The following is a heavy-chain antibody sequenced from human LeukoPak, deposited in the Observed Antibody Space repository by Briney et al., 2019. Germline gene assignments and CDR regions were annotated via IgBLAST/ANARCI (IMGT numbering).Heavy chain of an antibody. V-gene: IGHV3-48*01. CDR1: GFTFSSYN. CDR2: ISGSSSTI. D-gene: IGHD1-26*01. J-gene: IGHJ6*02. CDR3: ARDPRVGATGLGSDYYYGMDV. Sequence: GGSLRLSCVASGFTFSSYNMNWVRQAPGKGLEWVSYISGSSSTIYYADSVKGRFTIFRNNAKNSLYLQMNSLRAEDTAVYYCARDPRVGATGLGSDYYYGMDVWGQGTTVTVSS.